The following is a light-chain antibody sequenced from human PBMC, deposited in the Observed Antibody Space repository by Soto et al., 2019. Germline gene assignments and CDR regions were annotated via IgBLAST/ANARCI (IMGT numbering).Light chain of an antibody. CDR2: AAS. CDR1: QGISNY. J-gene: IGKJ1*01. CDR3: QKYNSVSRSWT. Sequence: DIQMTQSPSSPSASVGDRVTITCRASQGISNYLAWYQQKPGKVPKLLIYAASTLQSGVPSRFSGSGSGTDFTLTISSLQPEDIATYYCQKYNSVSRSWTFGQGTRVEIK. V-gene: IGKV1-27*01.